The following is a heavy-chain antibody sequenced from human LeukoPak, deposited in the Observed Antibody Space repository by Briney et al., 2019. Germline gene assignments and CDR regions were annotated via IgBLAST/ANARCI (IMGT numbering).Heavy chain of an antibody. J-gene: IGHJ4*02. V-gene: IGHV4-4*07. D-gene: IGHD3-22*01. CDR1: GGSISSYY. CDR3: ARGTTYNQYYYDSSGYYSFDY. Sequence: SETLSLTCTVSGGSISSYYWSWIRQPAGKGLGWIGRIYTSGSTNYNPSLKSRVTISVDTSKNQFSLKLSSVTAADTAVYYCARGTTYNQYYYDSSGYYSFDYWGQGTLVTVSS. CDR2: IYTSGST.